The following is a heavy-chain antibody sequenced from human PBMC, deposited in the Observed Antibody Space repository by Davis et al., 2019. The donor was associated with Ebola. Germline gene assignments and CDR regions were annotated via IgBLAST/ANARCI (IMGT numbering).Heavy chain of an antibody. CDR2: ISGRGGRT. CDR3: AKGRTGDPIY. CDR1: GFTFSSYA. J-gene: IGHJ4*02. Sequence: PGGSLRLSCAASGFTFSSYAMSWVRQAPGKGLEWVSAISGRGGRTYYADSVKGRFTISRDNSKNTLYLQMNSLRAEDTAVYYCAKGRTGDPIYWGQGTLVTVSS. V-gene: IGHV3-23*01. D-gene: IGHD1-14*01.